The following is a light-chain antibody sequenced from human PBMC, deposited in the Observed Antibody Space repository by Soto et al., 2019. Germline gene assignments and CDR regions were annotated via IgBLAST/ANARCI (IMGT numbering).Light chain of an antibody. CDR1: QSLLHSNGYNY. CDR2: LGS. J-gene: IGKJ1*01. Sequence: DIVMTQSPLSLPVTPGEPASISCRSSQSLLHSNGYNYLDWYLQKPGQSPQLLIYLGSNRASGVPDRFNGSGSGTDFTLKISRVEAEDVGVYYCMQPLQSWTFGQGTKVEIK. CDR3: MQPLQSWT. V-gene: IGKV2-28*01.